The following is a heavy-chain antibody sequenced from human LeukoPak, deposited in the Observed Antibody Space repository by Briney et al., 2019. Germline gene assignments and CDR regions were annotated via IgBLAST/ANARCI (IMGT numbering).Heavy chain of an antibody. J-gene: IGHJ4*02. CDR2: ISSSSSTT. CDR3: ARQGRVGQRPFDY. D-gene: IGHD6-6*01. CDR1: GFTFSSYS. Sequence: GGSLRLSCAASGFTFSSYSMNWVRQAPGKGLEWVSYISSSSSTTYYADSVKGRFTISRDNAKNSLYLQMNSLRAEDTAVYYCARQGRVGQRPFDYWGQGTLVTVSS. V-gene: IGHV3-48*01.